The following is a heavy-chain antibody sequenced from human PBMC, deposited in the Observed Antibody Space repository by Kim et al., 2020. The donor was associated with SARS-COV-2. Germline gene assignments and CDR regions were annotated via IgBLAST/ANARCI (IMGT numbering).Heavy chain of an antibody. Sequence: SETLSLTCTVSGGSISSSSYYWGWIRQPPGKGLEWIGSIYYSGSTYYNPSLKSRVTISVDTSKNQFSLKLSSVTAADTAVYYCARRRFRSSTGYYLDYWG. V-gene: IGHV4-39*01. CDR2: IYYSGST. CDR3: ARRRFRSSTGYYLDY. CDR1: GGSISSSSYY. D-gene: IGHD6-13*01. J-gene: IGHJ4*01.